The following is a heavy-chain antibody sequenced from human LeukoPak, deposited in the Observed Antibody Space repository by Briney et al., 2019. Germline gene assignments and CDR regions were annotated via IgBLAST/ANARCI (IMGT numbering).Heavy chain of an antibody. CDR1: GLRFRSYA. J-gene: IGHJ4*02. D-gene: IGHD2-15*01. V-gene: IGHV3-23*01. CDR2: ISDDSSFT. CDR3: AKVMEVVAALDYSDY. Sequence: GGSLRLSCVASGLRFRSYAMNWVRQAPGKGLECISTISDDSSFTYYADSVKGRSAISRDDSKNTLYLQMNSLRAEDTAVYYCAKVMEVVAALDYSDYWGQGTLVTVSS.